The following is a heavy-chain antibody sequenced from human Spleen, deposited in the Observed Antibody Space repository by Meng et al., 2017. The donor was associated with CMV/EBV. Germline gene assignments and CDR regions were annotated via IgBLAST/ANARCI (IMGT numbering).Heavy chain of an antibody. J-gene: IGHJ4*02. V-gene: IGHV1-46*01. Sequence: ASVKVSCKASGYTFTSYYMHWVRQAPGQGLEWMGIINPSGGSTSYAQKFQGRVTMTRDPSTTTVYMELSSLRSEDTAVYYCAREDKTPHPRTSRGFDYWGQGTLVTVSS. CDR3: AREDKTPHPRTSRGFDY. CDR2: INPSGGST. CDR1: GYTFTSYY.